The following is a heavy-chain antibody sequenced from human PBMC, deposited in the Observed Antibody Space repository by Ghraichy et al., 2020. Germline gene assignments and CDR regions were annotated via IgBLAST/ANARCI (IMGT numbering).Heavy chain of an antibody. D-gene: IGHD2-8*01. CDR1: GRSFVCSS. V-gene: IGHV4-34*01. CDR2: INHIGST. Sequence: SETLSLTCWIFGRSFVCSSVTWVRLVCRLGLEWIGEINHIGSTNYNPSLKSRVTISQDTSKNHFSLNLRSVTAADMGLYYCAIRIRANTWFDPWGQGIMVTVAS. J-gene: IGHJ5*02. CDR3: AIRIRANTWFDP.